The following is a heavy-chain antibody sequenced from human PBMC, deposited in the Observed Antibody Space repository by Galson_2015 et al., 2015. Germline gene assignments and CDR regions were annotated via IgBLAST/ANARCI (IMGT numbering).Heavy chain of an antibody. CDR3: ARDRTYLDWLSISTLGWFDP. Sequence: SLRLSCAASGFTFSDFYMSWIRQAPGKGLEWVSSISSRSIFTNYADSVKGRFTISRDNTKNSLFLQMNSLRAEDTAVYYCARDRTYLDWLSISTLGWFDPWGQGTLVTVSS. CDR2: ISSRSIFT. J-gene: IGHJ5*02. V-gene: IGHV3-11*06. CDR1: GFTFSDFY. D-gene: IGHD3-9*01.